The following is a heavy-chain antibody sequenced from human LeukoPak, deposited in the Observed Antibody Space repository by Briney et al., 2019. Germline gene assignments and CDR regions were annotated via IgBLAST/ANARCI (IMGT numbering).Heavy chain of an antibody. CDR1: GGSISSSSYY. D-gene: IGHD4-11*01. Sequence: SETLSLTCTVSGGSISSSSYYWSWIRQPPGKGLEWIGEINHSGSTNYNPSLKSRVTISVDTSKNQFSLKLSSVTAADTAVYYCARASSARYSNYVRGLLDYWGQGTLVTVSS. CDR3: ARASSARYSNYVRGLLDY. V-gene: IGHV4-39*07. J-gene: IGHJ4*02. CDR2: INHSGST.